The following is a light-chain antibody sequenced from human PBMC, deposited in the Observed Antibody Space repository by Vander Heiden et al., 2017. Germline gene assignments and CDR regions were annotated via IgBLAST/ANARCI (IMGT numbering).Light chain of an antibody. J-gene: IGKJ3*01. CDR1: QSISSY. Sequence: DIQMTQSPSSLPASVGDRVTITCRASQSISSYLNWYQQKPGKAPKLLIYAASSLQSGVPSRFSGSGSGTDFTITISSLQPEDFATYYGQQSYSTPFTFGSGTKVDIK. V-gene: IGKV1-39*01. CDR3: QQSYSTPFT. CDR2: AAS.